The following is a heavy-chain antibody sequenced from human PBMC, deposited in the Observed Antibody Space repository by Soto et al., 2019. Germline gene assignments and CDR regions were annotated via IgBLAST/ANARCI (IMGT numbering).Heavy chain of an antibody. CDR2: IFHSGSR. Sequence: QVQLQESGPGLVKPSESQSLTCDVSGASVQSNWWSWVRQPPGRDLEWIAEIFHSGSRNYNPSLRSRAALLLDESNNRFSLSLHSVTAADSAVFYCVRHMGAARIRGFDYWGHGTLVTVSS. V-gene: IGHV4-4*02. CDR1: GASVQSNW. D-gene: IGHD6-25*01. CDR3: VRHMGAARIRGFDY. J-gene: IGHJ4*01.